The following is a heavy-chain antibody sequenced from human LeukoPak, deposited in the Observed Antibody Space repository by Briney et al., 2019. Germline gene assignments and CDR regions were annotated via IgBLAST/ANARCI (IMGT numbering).Heavy chain of an antibody. CDR3: ARGLYLDGFWSGYSDY. CDR1: GFTFSTHT. V-gene: IGHV3-48*04. D-gene: IGHD3-3*01. J-gene: IGHJ4*02. Sequence: GGSLRLSCAASGFTFSTHTMNWVRQAPGKGLEWVSYISISSSSVYYADSVKGRFTISRDNAKNSLYLQMNSLRAEDTAVYYCARGLYLDGFWSGYSDYWGQGTLVTVSS. CDR2: ISISSSSV.